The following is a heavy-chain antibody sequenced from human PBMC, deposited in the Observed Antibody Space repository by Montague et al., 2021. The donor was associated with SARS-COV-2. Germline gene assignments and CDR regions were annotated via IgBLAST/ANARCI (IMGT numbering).Heavy chain of an antibody. J-gene: IGHJ4*02. CDR2: ISYDGINK. CDR1: GFTFSSYA. V-gene: IGHV3-30-3*01. Sequence: SLRLSCAASGFTFSSYAMHWVRQAPGKGLEWVAVISYDGINKYYADSVKGRFTISRDNSKNTLYLQMNSLRAEETAVYYCARDPDYGDSVGIDYWGQGTLVTVSS. D-gene: IGHD4-17*01. CDR3: ARDPDYGDSVGIDY.